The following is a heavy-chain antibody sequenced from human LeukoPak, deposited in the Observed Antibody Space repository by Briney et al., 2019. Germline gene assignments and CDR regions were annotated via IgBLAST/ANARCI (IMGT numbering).Heavy chain of an antibody. Sequence: RGGSLRLSCAAPGFTFSSYSMNWVRQAPGKGLEWVSSISSSSSYIYYGDSVKGRFTISRDNAKDSLYLQMNSLRAEDTAVYYCARDYEIYWGQGTLVTVSS. V-gene: IGHV3-21*01. J-gene: IGHJ4*02. CDR3: ARDYEIY. CDR2: ISSSSSYI. D-gene: IGHD5-12*01. CDR1: GFTFSSYS.